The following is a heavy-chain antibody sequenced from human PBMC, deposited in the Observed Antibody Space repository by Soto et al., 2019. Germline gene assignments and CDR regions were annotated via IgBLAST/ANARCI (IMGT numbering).Heavy chain of an antibody. V-gene: IGHV3-30-3*01. CDR1: GFTFNSYA. Sequence: QVQLVESGGGVVQPGRSLRLSCAASGFTFNSYAMHWVRQAPGKGLEWVAVISYDGSNKYYADSVKGRFTISRDNSKNTLYLQMNSLRAEDTAVYYCARDSHENYYGSGRDYYYYYGMDVWGQGTTVTVSS. CDR3: ARDSHENYYGSGRDYYYYYGMDV. CDR2: ISYDGSNK. D-gene: IGHD3-10*01. J-gene: IGHJ6*02.